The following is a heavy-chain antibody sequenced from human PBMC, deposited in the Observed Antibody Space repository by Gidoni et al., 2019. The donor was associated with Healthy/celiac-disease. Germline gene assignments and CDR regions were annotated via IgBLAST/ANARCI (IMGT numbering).Heavy chain of an antibody. Sequence: QVQLQQWGAGLLKPSETLSLTCAVYGGSFSGYYWSWIRQPPGKGLEWIGEINHSGSTNYNPSLKSRVTISVDTSKNQFSLKLSSVTAADTAVYYCARGSSTRIYLNWFDPWGQGTLVTVSS. V-gene: IGHV4-34*01. D-gene: IGHD2-2*01. CDR3: ARGSSTRIYLNWFDP. CDR2: INHSGST. CDR1: GGSFSGYY. J-gene: IGHJ5*02.